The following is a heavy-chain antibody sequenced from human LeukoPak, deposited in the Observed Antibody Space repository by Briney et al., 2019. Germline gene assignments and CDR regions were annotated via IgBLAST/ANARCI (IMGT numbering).Heavy chain of an antibody. CDR1: GFTFSGSA. D-gene: IGHD6-6*01. CDR3: TRFEYSSSQ. Sequence: PGGSLRLSCAASGFTFSGSAMHLVRQASGKGLEWVGRIRSKANSYATAYAASVKGRFTISRDDSKNTAYLQMNSLKTEDTAVYYCTRFEYSSSQGGQGTLVTVSS. CDR2: IRSKANSYAT. J-gene: IGHJ4*02. V-gene: IGHV3-73*01.